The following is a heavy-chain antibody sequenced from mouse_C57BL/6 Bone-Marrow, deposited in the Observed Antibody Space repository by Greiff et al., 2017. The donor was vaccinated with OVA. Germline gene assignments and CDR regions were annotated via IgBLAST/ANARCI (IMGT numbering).Heavy chain of an antibody. J-gene: IGHJ1*03. CDR2: ISYDGSN. D-gene: IGHD1-1*01. CDR1: GYSITSGYY. V-gene: IGHV3-6*01. Sequence: ESGPGLVKPSQSLSLTCSVTGYSITSGYYWNWIRQFPGNKLEWMGYISYDGSNNYNPSLKNRISLTRDTSKNQFFLKLNSVTTEDTATYDCARGTTVDPYWYFDVWGTGTTVTVSS. CDR3: ARGTTVDPYWYFDV.